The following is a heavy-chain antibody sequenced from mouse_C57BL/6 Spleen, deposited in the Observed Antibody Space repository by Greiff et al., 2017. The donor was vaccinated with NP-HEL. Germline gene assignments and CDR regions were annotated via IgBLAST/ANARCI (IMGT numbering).Heavy chain of an antibody. CDR2: INPNNGGT. J-gene: IGHJ3*01. CDR3: ARSGDYSNYEGWFAY. CDR1: GYTFTDYN. V-gene: IGHV1-18*01. D-gene: IGHD2-5*01. Sequence: EVQLQQSGPELVKPGASVKIPCKASGYTFTDYNMDWVKQSHGKSLEWIGDINPNNGGTIYNQKFKGKATLTVDKSSSTAYMELRSLTSEDTAVYYSARSGDYSNYEGWFAYWGQGTLVTVSA.